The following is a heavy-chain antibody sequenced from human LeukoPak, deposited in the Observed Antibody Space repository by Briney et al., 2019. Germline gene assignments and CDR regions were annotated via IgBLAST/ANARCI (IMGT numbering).Heavy chain of an antibody. CDR2: TSYDGTNK. J-gene: IGHJ4*02. CDR3: AKSYSSSWEPTYLDY. V-gene: IGHV3-30*04. D-gene: IGHD6-13*01. CDR1: GFTFNSYA. Sequence: GGSLRLSCAASGFTFNSYAMHWVRQAPGKGLEWVAVTSYDGTNKNYADSVKGRFTISRDNSKNTLYLQINSLRAEDTAVYYCAKSYSSSWEPTYLDYWGQGTLVTVSS.